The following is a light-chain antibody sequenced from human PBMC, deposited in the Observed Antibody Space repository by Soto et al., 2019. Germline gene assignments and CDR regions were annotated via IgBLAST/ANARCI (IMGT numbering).Light chain of an antibody. CDR2: AAS. Sequence: AIQMTQSPSSLSASVGDRVTITCRASQGIRNDLDWFQQKPGKAPKLLIYAASNLQSGVPARFSGSGSGTDFTLTISSLQPEDFATYYCLQKYFSPCTVGPGTKVDSK. CDR1: QGIRND. CDR3: LQKYFSPCT. J-gene: IGKJ3*01. V-gene: IGKV1-6*01.